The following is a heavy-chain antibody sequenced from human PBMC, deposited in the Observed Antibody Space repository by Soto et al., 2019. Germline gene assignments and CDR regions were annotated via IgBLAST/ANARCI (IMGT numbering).Heavy chain of an antibody. J-gene: IGHJ6*02. V-gene: IGHV3-66*01. CDR3: AKGPEYYYDSSGYYLYGMDV. CDR2: IYSDGST. Sequence: GGSLRLSCAASGFTVNSNYMSWVRQAPGKGLEWVSVIYSDGSTYYADSVKGRFIISRDNSKNTLYLQMNSLRAEDTAVYYCAKGPEYYYDSSGYYLYGMDVWGQGTTVTVSS. CDR1: GFTVNSNY. D-gene: IGHD3-22*01.